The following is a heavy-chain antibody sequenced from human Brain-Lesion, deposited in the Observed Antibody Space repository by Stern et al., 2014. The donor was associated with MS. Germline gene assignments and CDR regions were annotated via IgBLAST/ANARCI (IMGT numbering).Heavy chain of an antibody. CDR2: ITPFTGNT. J-gene: IGHJ4*02. CDR3: AEGGSYGFVY. V-gene: IGHV1-45*02. D-gene: IGHD4-17*01. Sequence: QLVESGAEVKKTGSSVKVSCQASGNTFTNCYLHWVRQAPGQALEWMGWITPFTGNTNYAQNFQDRVTITMDRSMSTAYMDLSSLRSDDTAIYFCAEGGSYGFVYWGQGTLVTVSS. CDR1: GNTFTNCY.